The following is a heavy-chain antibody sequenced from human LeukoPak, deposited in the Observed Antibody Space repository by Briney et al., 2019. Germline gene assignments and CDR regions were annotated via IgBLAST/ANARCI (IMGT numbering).Heavy chain of an antibody. D-gene: IGHD3-10*01. CDR3: AREREPYGSGSYFVTNWFDP. CDR2: INPNSGGT. J-gene: IGHJ5*02. V-gene: IGHV1-2*02. CDR1: GYTFTGYY. Sequence: ASVKVSCKASGYTFTGYYMHWVRQAPGQGLEWMGWINPNSGGTNYEQKFQGRVTMTRDTSISTAYMELSRLRSDDTAVYYCAREREPYGSGSYFVTNWFDPWGQGTLVTVSS.